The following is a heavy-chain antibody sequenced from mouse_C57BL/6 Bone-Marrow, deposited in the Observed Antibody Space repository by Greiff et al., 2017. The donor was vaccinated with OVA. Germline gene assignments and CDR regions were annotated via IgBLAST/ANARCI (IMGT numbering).Heavy chain of an antibody. V-gene: IGHV1-15*01. CDR2: IDPETGGT. J-gene: IGHJ1*03. CDR1: GYTFTDYE. Sequence: VQLQQSGAELVRPGASVTLSCKASGYTFTDYEMHWVKQTPVHGLEWIGAIDPETGGTAYNQKFKGKAILPADKSYSTAYLELCSLTSEDYAVYYCTSDRLWLPRYWYCDVWGTGTTGTVAS. D-gene: IGHD2-2*01. CDR3: TSDRLWLPRYWYCDV.